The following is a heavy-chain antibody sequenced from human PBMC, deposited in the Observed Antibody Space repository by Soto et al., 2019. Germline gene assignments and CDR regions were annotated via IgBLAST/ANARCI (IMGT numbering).Heavy chain of an antibody. CDR1: GFSLSTSGVG. Sequence: QITLKESGPTLVKPTQTLTLTCTFSGFSLSTSGVGVGWIRQPPGKALEWLALIYWDDDKRYSPSLKSGLTITKDTSNNQVVLTTTHMDPVDTARYFCAHSSYSSSLGYYYYSMDVWGKGTTVTVSS. CDR2: IYWDDDK. D-gene: IGHD6-6*01. CDR3: AHSSYSSSLGYYYYSMDV. J-gene: IGHJ6*03. V-gene: IGHV2-5*02.